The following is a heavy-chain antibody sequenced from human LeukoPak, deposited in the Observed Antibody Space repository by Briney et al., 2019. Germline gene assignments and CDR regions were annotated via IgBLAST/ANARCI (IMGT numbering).Heavy chain of an antibody. J-gene: IGHJ4*02. D-gene: IGHD4-17*01. Sequence: GGSLRLSCAASGFTFSSYVMSWVRQAPGKGLEWVSPISGSGANTYYADSVKGRFTISRDNSKNTLYLQMNSLRVEDTAVYYCAKGYGDFPFDYWGQGTLVTVSS. V-gene: IGHV3-23*01. CDR3: AKGYGDFPFDY. CDR2: ISGSGANT. CDR1: GFTFSSYV.